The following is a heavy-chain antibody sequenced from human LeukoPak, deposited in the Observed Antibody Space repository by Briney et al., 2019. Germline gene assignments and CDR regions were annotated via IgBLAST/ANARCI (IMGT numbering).Heavy chain of an antibody. Sequence: GGSLRLSCAASGFTFSSYALTWVRQAPGKGLEGVSAIVGSGGSTYYADSVKGRFTISRDNSNNTLNLQTNSLRAEDTAVYYCAKDRGVGEDFAYCGEGTLVTVSS. V-gene: IGHV3-23*01. CDR3: AKDRGVGEDFAY. D-gene: IGHD3-10*01. CDR2: IVGSGGST. CDR1: GFTFSSYA. J-gene: IGHJ4*02.